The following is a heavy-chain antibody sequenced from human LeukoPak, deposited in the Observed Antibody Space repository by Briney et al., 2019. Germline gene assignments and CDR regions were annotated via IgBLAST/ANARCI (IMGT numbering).Heavy chain of an antibody. J-gene: IGHJ4*02. D-gene: IGHD5-12*01. CDR1: GFTFSSYA. V-gene: IGHV3-23*01. Sequence: PGGSLRLSXAASGFTFSSYAMSWVRQSPGKGLEWLSAISGSGGSTYYADSVKGRFTISRDNSKNTLYLQMNSLRAEDTAVYYCAKRPYSGYGKRLYYFDYWGQGTLVTVSS. CDR3: AKRPYSGYGKRLYYFDY. CDR2: ISGSGGST.